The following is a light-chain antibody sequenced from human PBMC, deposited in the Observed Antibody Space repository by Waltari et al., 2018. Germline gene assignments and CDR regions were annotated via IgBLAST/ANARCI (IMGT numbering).Light chain of an antibody. V-gene: IGKV3-20*01. J-gene: IGKJ1*01. CDR2: GAS. Sequence: EIVLTQSPGTLSLSPGERAPLSCRASQSVSSNYLAWYQQKPGQAPRLLIYGASSRATGIPDRFSGSGSGTDFTLTINRLEPEDFAVYYCQQYGSSPQTFGQGTKVEIK. CDR1: QSVSSNY. CDR3: QQYGSSPQT.